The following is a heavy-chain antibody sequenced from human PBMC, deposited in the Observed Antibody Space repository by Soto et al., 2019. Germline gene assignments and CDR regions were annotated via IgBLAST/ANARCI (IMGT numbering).Heavy chain of an antibody. J-gene: IGHJ6*03. CDR1: GGSISSGGYY. Sequence: SETLSLTCTVSGGSISSGGYYWSWIRQHPGKGLEWIGYIYYSGSTYYNPSLKSRVTISVDTSKNQFSLKLSSVTAADTAVYYCARESSYYGSGSYYLPNKYYYYYYYVEVWGKGTTVTVSS. D-gene: IGHD3-10*01. V-gene: IGHV4-31*03. CDR2: IYYSGST. CDR3: ARESSYYGSGSYYLPNKYYYYYYYVEV.